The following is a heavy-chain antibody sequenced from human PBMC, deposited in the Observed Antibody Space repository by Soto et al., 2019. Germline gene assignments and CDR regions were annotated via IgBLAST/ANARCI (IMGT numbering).Heavy chain of an antibody. V-gene: IGHV5-51*01. J-gene: IGHJ5*02. Sequence: PGESLKISCKGSGYSFTSNWIVWVRQMPGKGLEWMGIIHPGESNIRYSPSFRGQVTISADKSISTAYLQWSSLKASDTAMYYCANWPVGASRNWFDPWGQGTMVTVSS. CDR3: ANWPVGASRNWFDP. CDR1: GYSFTSNW. D-gene: IGHD1-26*01. CDR2: IHPGESNI.